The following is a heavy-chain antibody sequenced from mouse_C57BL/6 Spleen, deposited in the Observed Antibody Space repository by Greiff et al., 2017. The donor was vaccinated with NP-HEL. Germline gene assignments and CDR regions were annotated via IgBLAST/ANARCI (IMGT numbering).Heavy chain of an antibody. CDR1: GFTFSSYG. V-gene: IGHV5-6*01. CDR3: ARQRGTTTVVPFDY. J-gene: IGHJ2*01. CDR2: ISSGGSYT. D-gene: IGHD1-1*01. Sequence: EVQVVESGGDLVKPGGSLKLSCAASGFTFSSYGMSWVRQTPDKRLEWVATISSGGSYTYYPDSVKGRFTIPRDNAKNTLYLQMSSLKSEDTAMYYCARQRGTTTVVPFDYWGQGTTLTVAS.